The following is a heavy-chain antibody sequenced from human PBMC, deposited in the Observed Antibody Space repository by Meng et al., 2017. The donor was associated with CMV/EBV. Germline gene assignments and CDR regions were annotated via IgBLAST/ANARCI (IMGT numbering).Heavy chain of an antibody. V-gene: IGHV1-46*01. CDR1: GYTFTSYY. CDR3: ARLPHSSSGYYYYGMDV. J-gene: IGHJ6*02. D-gene: IGHD6-13*01. Sequence: ASVKVSCKASGYTFTSYYMHWVRQAPGQGLEWMGIINPSGGSTSYAQKFQGRVTMTRDTSTSTVYMELRSLRSDDTAVYYCARLPHSSSGYYYYGMDVWGQGTTVTVSS. CDR2: INPSGGST.